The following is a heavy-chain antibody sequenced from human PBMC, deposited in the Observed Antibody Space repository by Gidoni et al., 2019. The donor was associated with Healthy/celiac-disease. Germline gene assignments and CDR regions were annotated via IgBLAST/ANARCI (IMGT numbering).Heavy chain of an antibody. Sequence: EVQLVESGGGLVKPGGSLRLSCAASGFTFSSYSMNWVRQAPGKGLEWVSSISSSSSYIYYADSVKGRFTISRDNAKNSLYLQMNSLRAEDTAVYYCARSQTRMITFGGVIVGAAFDIWGQGTMVTVSS. CDR2: ISSSSSYI. V-gene: IGHV3-21*01. J-gene: IGHJ3*02. D-gene: IGHD3-16*02. CDR1: GFTFSSYS. CDR3: ARSQTRMITFGGVIVGAAFDI.